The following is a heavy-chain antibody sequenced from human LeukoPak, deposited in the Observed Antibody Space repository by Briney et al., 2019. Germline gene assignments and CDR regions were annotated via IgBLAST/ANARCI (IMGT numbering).Heavy chain of an antibody. J-gene: IGHJ3*02. Sequence: GASVKVSCKASGYTFSIYGITWVRQAPGQGLEWMGWISPYNGNTNYAQRLQGRVTMTTDTSTSTAYMELRSLRSDDTAVYYCARVPGIAAVGVFDIWGQGTMVTVSS. CDR2: ISPYNGNT. CDR3: ARVPGIAAVGVFDI. CDR1: GYTFSIYG. V-gene: IGHV1-18*01. D-gene: IGHD6-13*01.